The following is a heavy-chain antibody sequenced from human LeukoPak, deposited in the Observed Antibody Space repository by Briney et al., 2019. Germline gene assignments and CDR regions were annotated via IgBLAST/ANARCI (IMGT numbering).Heavy chain of an antibody. J-gene: IGHJ4*02. CDR2: ISYDGSNK. V-gene: IGHV3-30*18. Sequence: GWSLRLSCAASGFTFSSYAMHWVRQAPGKGLEWVAFISYDGSNKFYADSVKGRFTISRDNSKNTLFLQMDSLRAEDTAVYYCAKDQSDYAGYYFDYWGQGTLVTVSS. D-gene: IGHD4-17*01. CDR1: GFTFSSYA. CDR3: AKDQSDYAGYYFDY.